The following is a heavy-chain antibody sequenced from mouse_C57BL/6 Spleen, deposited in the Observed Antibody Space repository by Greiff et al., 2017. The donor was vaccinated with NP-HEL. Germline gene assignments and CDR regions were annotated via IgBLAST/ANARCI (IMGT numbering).Heavy chain of an antibody. Sequence: EVQGVESGGGLVKPGGSLKLSCAASGFTFSDYGMHWVRQAPEKGLEWVAYISSGSSTIYYADTVKGRFTISRDNAKNTLFLQMTSLRSEDTAMYYCARNYYYGSRYYYAMENWGQGTSVTVSS. CDR3: ARNYYYGSRYYYAMEN. J-gene: IGHJ4*01. D-gene: IGHD1-1*01. CDR1: GFTFSDYG. V-gene: IGHV5-17*01. CDR2: ISSGSSTI.